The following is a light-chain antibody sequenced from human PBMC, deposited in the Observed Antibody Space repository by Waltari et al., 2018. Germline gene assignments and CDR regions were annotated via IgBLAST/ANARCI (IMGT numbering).Light chain of an antibody. CDR2: EVR. Sequence: QSALTQPPSVSGSPGQSVTISCTGTSNDVGPFDRVSWYQQPPGTAPKLLIFEVRNRPSGVPDRFSGSASGNTASLTISGLQAEDEADYYCCLYTTNFYVFAPATKVTVL. CDR1: SNDVGPFDR. CDR3: CLYTTNFYV. V-gene: IGLV2-18*01. J-gene: IGLJ1*01.